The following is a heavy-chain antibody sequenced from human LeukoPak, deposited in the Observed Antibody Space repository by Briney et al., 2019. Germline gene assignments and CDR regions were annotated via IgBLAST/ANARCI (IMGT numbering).Heavy chain of an antibody. J-gene: IGHJ6*02. D-gene: IGHD4-17*01. V-gene: IGHV3-30-3*01. CDR3: ARDRVTTSRDYFYYYGMDV. CDR2: TSYDGSKK. CDR1: GFTLSRYA. Sequence: PGGSLRLSCVASGFTLSRYAVHWVRQAPGKGLEWISVTSYDGSKKYYADSVKGRFTISRDNLKNTLYLQMNSPRAEDTALYYCARDRVTTSRDYFYYYGMDVWGQGTTVTVSS.